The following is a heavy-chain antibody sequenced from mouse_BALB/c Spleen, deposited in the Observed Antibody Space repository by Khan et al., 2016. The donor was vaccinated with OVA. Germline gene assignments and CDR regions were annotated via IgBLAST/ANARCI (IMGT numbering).Heavy chain of an antibody. D-gene: IGHD2-14*01. CDR2: IRNKANGYTT. Sequence: EVQLVVSGGGLVQPGGSLRLSCATSGFTFTDYYMSWVRQPPGKALEWLGFIRNKANGYTTEYSASVKGRFTIPRDNSQSILYLQMNTLRAEDSAPYYGARDRGKDDRYAAYWGQGTLVTVSA. CDR3: ARDRGKDDRYAAY. CDR1: GFTFTDYY. J-gene: IGHJ3*01. V-gene: IGHV7-3*02.